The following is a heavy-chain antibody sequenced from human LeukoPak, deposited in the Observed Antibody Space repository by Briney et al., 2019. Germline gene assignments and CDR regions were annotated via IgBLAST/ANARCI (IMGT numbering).Heavy chain of an antibody. CDR2: IYYSGST. D-gene: IGHD3-22*01. Sequence: PSETLSLTCTVSGASVTSHYWSWIRQPPGKGLEWIGYIYYSGSTNYNPSLKSRVTISVDTSKNQFSLKLSSVTAADTAVYYCARAQTYYYDSSGYYQPNFDYWGQGTLVTVSS. CDR3: ARAQTYYYDSSGYYQPNFDY. J-gene: IGHJ4*02. V-gene: IGHV4-59*02. CDR1: GASVTSHY.